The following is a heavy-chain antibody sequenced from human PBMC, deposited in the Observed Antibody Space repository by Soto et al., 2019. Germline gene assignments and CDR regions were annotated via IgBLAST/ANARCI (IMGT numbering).Heavy chain of an antibody. CDR3: ARDSYSSSWYGGYYYYYYGMAV. D-gene: IGHD6-13*01. J-gene: IGHJ6*02. CDR1: GYTFTSYG. Sequence: QVQLVQSGAEVKKPGASVKVSCKASGYTFTSYGISWVRQAPGQGLEWMGWISAYNGNTNYAQKLQGRVTLTADTSTSTAYMELRSLRSDDTAVYYCARDSYSSSWYGGYYYYYYGMAVWGQGTTVTVSS. V-gene: IGHV1-18*04. CDR2: ISAYNGNT.